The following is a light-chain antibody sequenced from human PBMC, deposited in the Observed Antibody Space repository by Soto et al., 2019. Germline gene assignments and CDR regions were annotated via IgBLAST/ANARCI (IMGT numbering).Light chain of an antibody. V-gene: IGKV1-39*01. CDR1: HTIRRD. CDR2: TAS. CDR3: QLIDSTPT. J-gene: IGKJ4*01. Sequence: DIQMTQSPSSLSESVGARVTITCRASHTIRRDLNWYQHRPGKAPKLLIYTASSVQDGVPSRFSGSGSGTDVPLWNSSLQREDFATYYYQLIDSTPTFGGGNKVDIK.